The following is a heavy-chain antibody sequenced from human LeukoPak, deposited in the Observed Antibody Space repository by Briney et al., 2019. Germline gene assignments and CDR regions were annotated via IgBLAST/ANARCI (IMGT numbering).Heavy chain of an antibody. CDR3: ARARPGRGSYYWAINDY. Sequence: SVKVSCKASGGTFSSYAISWVRQAPGQGLEWMGGIIPIFGTANYAQKFQGRVTITADESTSTAYMELSSLRSEDTAVYYCARARPGRGSYYWAINDYWGQGTLVTVSS. V-gene: IGHV1-69*13. CDR2: IIPIFGTA. J-gene: IGHJ4*02. CDR1: GGTFSSYA. D-gene: IGHD1-26*01.